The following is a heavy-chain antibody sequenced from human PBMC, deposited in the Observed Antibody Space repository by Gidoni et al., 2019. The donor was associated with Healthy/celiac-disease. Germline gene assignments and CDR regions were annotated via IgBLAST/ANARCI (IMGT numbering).Heavy chain of an antibody. D-gene: IGHD3-16*02. CDR1: RYTFTGYY. CDR2: INPNNGDT. J-gene: IGHJ5*02. V-gene: IGHV1-2*02. CDR3: ATWARGNYRSPYNWFDP. Sequence: QVQLVQSGAEVKKPGASVKVSCKASRYTFTGYYMHWVRQAPGQGLEWMGWINPNNGDTNYAQKFRGRVTMTRDTSISTAYMELNRLKSDDTAVYYCATWARGNYRSPYNWFDPWGQGTLVTVSS.